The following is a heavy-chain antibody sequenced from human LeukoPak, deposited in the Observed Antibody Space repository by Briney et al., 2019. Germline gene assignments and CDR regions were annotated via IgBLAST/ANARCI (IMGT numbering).Heavy chain of an antibody. CDR3: AKGVLTGYPPPFDY. J-gene: IGHJ4*02. CDR2: ISSNGGST. Sequence: GGSLRLSCSASGFTLSRYGMHWVRQAPGKGLEYVSGISSNGGSTNYADSVKGRFTISRDNSKNTLYLQMNSLRAEDTAVYYCAKGVLTGYPPPFDYWGQGTLVTVSS. V-gene: IGHV3-64*04. D-gene: IGHD3-9*01. CDR1: GFTLSRYG.